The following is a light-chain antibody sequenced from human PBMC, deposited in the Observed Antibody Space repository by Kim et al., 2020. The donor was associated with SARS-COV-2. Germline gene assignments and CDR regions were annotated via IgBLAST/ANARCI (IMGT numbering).Light chain of an antibody. CDR1: QTVSSSY. Sequence: SPGERATLSCRASQTVSSSYLAWYQQKPGQPPRLLIYGASSRATGIPDRFSGGGSWTEFTLTVSRLEPEDFAVYYCQQYGSSPRTFGQGTKVDI. CDR2: GAS. J-gene: IGKJ1*01. V-gene: IGKV3-20*01. CDR3: QQYGSSPRT.